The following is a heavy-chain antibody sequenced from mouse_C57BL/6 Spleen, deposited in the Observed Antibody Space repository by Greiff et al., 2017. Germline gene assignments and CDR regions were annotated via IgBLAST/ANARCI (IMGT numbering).Heavy chain of an antibody. Sequence: QVQLKQSGAELVRPGTSVQVSCKASGYAVTNYLIEWVKQRPGQGLEWIGVINSGSGGTNYSEKFKGRTTLTADKSSSTAYVQLSSLTSEDSAVYFCAQSANYYGRNRWGQGTLVTVAA. V-gene: IGHV1-54*01. CDR2: INSGSGGT. J-gene: IGHJ3*02. CDR3: AQSANYYGRNR. CDR1: GYAVTNYL. D-gene: IGHD1-1*01.